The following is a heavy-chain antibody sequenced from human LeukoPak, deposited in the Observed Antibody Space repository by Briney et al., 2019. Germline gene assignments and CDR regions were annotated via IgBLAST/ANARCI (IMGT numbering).Heavy chain of an antibody. J-gene: IGHJ5*02. V-gene: IGHV3-11*04. CDR1: GFTFSDYY. CDR2: ISSSGSTI. D-gene: IGHD2-2*01. Sequence: PGGSLRLSCAASGFTFSDYYMSWIRQAPGKGLEWVSYISSSGSTIYYADSVKGRFTISRDNAKNSLYLQMNSLRAEGTAVYYCARPYCSSTSCYRFDPWGQGTLVTVSS. CDR3: ARPYCSSTSCYRFDP.